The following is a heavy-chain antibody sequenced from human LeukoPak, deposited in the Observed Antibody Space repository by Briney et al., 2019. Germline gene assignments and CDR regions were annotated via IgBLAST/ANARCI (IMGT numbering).Heavy chain of an antibody. J-gene: IGHJ4*02. Sequence: PGGSLRLSCAVSGFTFSSYAMSWVGQAPGKGLEWVSTISASGGSTYYADSVKDRFTISRDNSKSTLYLQMNSLRAEDTAVYYCAKLGVNQGSYWGQGTLVTVSS. CDR3: AKLGVNQGSY. V-gene: IGHV3-23*01. CDR1: GFTFSSYA. CDR2: ISASGGST. D-gene: IGHD2-8*01.